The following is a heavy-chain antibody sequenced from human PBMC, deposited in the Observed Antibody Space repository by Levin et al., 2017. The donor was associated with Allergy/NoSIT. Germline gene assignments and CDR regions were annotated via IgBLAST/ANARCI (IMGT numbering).Heavy chain of an antibody. J-gene: IGHJ3*02. D-gene: IGHD3-10*01. CDR2: ISWNSGSI. CDR3: AKDRAMVQGVGAFDS. V-gene: IGHV3-9*01. CDR1: GFSFEDYA. Sequence: PGGSLRLSCAASGFSFEDYAMHWVRQAPGKGLEWVSGISWNSGSIGYADSVKGRFTISRDNAKNSLYLQMNSLRAADTALYYCAKDRAMVQGVGAFDSWGQGTMVTVSS.